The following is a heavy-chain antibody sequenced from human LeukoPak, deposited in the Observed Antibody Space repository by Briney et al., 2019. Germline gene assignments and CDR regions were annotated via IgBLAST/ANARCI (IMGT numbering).Heavy chain of an antibody. J-gene: IGHJ6*02. CDR3: ARGDNGLDV. Sequence: GGSLRLSCAASGFTFSSFWMHWARQGPGKGLVWVSRVNRDGSGTNYADSVKGRFTISRDNAKNTLYLQMNSLRAEDTAVYYCARGDNGLDVWGLGTTVTVAS. V-gene: IGHV3-74*01. CDR1: GFTFSSFW. CDR2: VNRDGSGT. D-gene: IGHD3-16*01.